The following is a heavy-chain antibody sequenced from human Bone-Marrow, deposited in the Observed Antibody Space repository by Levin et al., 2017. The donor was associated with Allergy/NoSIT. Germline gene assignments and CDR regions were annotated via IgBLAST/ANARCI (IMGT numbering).Heavy chain of an antibody. CDR3: ARGYCSSTSCYNDY. J-gene: IGHJ4*02. D-gene: IGHD2-2*02. CDR1: GGSFSGYY. V-gene: IGHV4-34*01. CDR2: INHSGST. Sequence: SETLSLTCAVYGGSFSGYYGSWIRQPPGKGLEWIGEINHSGSTNYNPSLKSRVTISVDTSKNQFSLKLSSVTAADTAVYYCARGYCSSTSCYNDYWGQGTLVTVSS.